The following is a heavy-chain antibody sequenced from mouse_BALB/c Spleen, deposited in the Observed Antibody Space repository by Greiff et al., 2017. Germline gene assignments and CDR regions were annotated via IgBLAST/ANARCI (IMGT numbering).Heavy chain of an antibody. CDR3: ARGRYDGAMDD. CDR2: INPYNGDT. D-gene: IGHD2-14*01. V-gene: IGHV1-20*02. J-gene: IGHJ4*01. Sequence: VQLQQSGPELVKPGASVKISCKASGYSFTGYFMNWVMQSHGKSLEWIGRINPYNGDTFYNQKFKGKATLTVDKSSSTAHMELRSLASEDSAVYYCARGRYDGAMDDWGQGTSVTVSS. CDR1: GYSFTGYF.